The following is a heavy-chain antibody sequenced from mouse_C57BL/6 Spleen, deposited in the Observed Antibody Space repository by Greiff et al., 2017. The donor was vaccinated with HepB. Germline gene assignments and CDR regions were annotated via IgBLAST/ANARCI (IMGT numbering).Heavy chain of an antibody. CDR2: ISSGGSYT. Sequence: EVQRVESGGDLVKPGGSLKLSCAASGFTFSSYGMSWVRQTPDKRLEWVATISSGGSYTYYPDSVKGRFTISRDNAKNTLYLQMSSLKSEDTAMYYCARRGYYGNFDYWGQGTTLTVSS. CDR1: GFTFSSYG. J-gene: IGHJ2*01. CDR3: ARRGYYGNFDY. V-gene: IGHV5-6*01. D-gene: IGHD1-1*01.